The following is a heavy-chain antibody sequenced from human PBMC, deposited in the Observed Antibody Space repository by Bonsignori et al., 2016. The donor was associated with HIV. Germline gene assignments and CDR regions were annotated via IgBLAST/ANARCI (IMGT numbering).Heavy chain of an antibody. V-gene: IGHV3-23*01. CDR3: AKDLGSCLPDRCFEVFDA. Sequence: VRQMPGKGSGVGSHTFSGGGGAAVYADSVMGRFTMSRDTSKNTLYLQMNSLRVEDTAIYYCAKDLGSCLPDRCFEVFDAWGQGALVTVSS. D-gene: IGHD3-22*01. CDR2: FSGGGGAA. J-gene: IGHJ4*02.